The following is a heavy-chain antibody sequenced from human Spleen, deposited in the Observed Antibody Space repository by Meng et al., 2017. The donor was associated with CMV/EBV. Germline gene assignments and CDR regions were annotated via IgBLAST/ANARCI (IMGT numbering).Heavy chain of an antibody. D-gene: IGHD5-24*01. V-gene: IGHV3-21*01. CDR2: ISSSSSYI. Sequence: GGSLRLSCAASGFTFSSYSLNWVRQAPGKGLEWVSAISSSSSYIYYAHSVKGRFTISRDNEQNSLYLKMNSLRAENTAVYYCARDHGYNRYGRDYWGQGKLVTVSS. J-gene: IGHJ4*02. CDR3: ARDHGYNRYGRDY. CDR1: GFTFSSYS.